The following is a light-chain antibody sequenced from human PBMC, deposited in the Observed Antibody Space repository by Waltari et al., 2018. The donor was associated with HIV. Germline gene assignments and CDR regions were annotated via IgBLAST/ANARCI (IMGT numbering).Light chain of an antibody. CDR3: SSWDDSLSGWV. V-gene: IGLV1-44*01. CDR1: SSSIGSNT. Sequence: HSVLTQTPSASGPPGPRVTLSCSRSSSSIGSNTVNWYQRPPGTAPTLLSYSNNQRPAGVPDRFSGSKSGTSASLAISGLQSEDEADYYCSSWDDSLSGWVFGGGTKLTVL. J-gene: IGLJ3*02. CDR2: SNN.